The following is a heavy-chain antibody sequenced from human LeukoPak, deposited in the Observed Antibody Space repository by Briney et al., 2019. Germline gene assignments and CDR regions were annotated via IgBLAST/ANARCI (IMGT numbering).Heavy chain of an antibody. CDR2: ISGGGGGT. D-gene: IGHD3-10*01. CDR3: AKGDYYGSSAFEY. J-gene: IGHJ4*02. V-gene: IGHV3-23*01. CDR1: GFTFDSYA. Sequence: SGGSLRLSCAASGFTFDSYAMTWVRQAPGKGLEWVSAISGGGGGTYYADSVKGRFTISRDNSKNTLFLQMNSLRAEDTAVYYCAKGDYYGSSAFEYWGQGTLVTVSS.